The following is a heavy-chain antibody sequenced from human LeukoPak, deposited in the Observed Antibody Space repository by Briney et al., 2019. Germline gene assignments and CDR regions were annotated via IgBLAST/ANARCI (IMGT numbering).Heavy chain of an antibody. CDR2: ISYDGSNK. J-gene: IGHJ4*02. V-gene: IGHV3-30*18. Sequence: GGSLRLSCAASGFTFSNYDMHWVRQAPGKGLEWVAVISYDGSNKYYADSVKGRFTISRDNSKNTLYLQMNSLRAEDTAVYYCAKDGTTGTPLDYWGQGTLVTVSS. D-gene: IGHD1-1*01. CDR3: AKDGTTGTPLDY. CDR1: GFTFSNYD.